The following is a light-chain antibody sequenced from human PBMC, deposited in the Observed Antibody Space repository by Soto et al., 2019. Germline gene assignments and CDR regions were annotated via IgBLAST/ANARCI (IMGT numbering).Light chain of an antibody. CDR1: HSVSSR. CDR3: QHYTNRPLT. CDR2: GAS. V-gene: IGKV3-15*01. J-gene: IGKJ4*01. Sequence: EIVMTQSPATLSVSPGERATLSCRASHSVSSRLAWYQQKPGQAPRLLIYGASTRATGLPARFSGSGSGTEFTLPISSLQSEDFAVYYCQHYTNRPLTFGGGTKVEIK.